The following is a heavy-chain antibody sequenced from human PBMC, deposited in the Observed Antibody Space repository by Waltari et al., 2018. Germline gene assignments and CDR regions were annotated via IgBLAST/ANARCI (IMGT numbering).Heavy chain of an antibody. Sequence: EVQLVESGGGLVKPGGSLRLSCAASAFTFSDAWMSWVRQARGKGLEWIGRIKSKSGGGTPEYAAPVKGRFTFSRDDSRNMVYLQMNSLKTEDTAVYYCTTDHYTMIIVAIPYWGQGTLVTVSS. D-gene: IGHD3-22*01. CDR3: TTDHYTMIIVAIPY. V-gene: IGHV3-15*01. CDR1: AFTFSDAW. CDR2: IKSKSGGGTP. J-gene: IGHJ4*02.